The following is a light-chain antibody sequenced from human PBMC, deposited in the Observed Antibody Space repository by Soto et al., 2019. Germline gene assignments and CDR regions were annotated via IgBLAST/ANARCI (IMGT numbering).Light chain of an antibody. Sequence: DIQMTQSPSSLSASVGDRVTITCQASQAISNYLNWYQQKPGKAPKLLIYDASNLETGVPSRFSGSGSGTDFTIAISSLQPEDIATYYCQQYDNLPYTCGQGTKLEIK. CDR2: DAS. CDR3: QQYDNLPYT. J-gene: IGKJ2*01. V-gene: IGKV1-33*01. CDR1: QAISNY.